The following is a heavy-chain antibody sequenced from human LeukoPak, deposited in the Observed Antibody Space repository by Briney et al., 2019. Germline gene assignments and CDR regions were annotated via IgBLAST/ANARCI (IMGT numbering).Heavy chain of an antibody. V-gene: IGHV1-8*01. CDR2: MNPNSGNK. J-gene: IGHJ6*03. CDR1: GYSFTNFD. Sequence: GASVKVSCKASGYSFTNFDINWVRQATGQGLGWMGWMNPNSGNKGCAQKFQGRVTMTMNTSITTAYMELSSLRSEDTAVYYCARGPQWRGDYYYMDVWGRGTTVTVSS. CDR3: ARGPQWRGDYYYMDV. D-gene: IGHD6-19*01.